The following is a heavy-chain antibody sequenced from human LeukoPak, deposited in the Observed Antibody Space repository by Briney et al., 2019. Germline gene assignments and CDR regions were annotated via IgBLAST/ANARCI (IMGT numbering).Heavy chain of an antibody. CDR3: ARTYSSGVADMIDY. J-gene: IGHJ4*02. CDR1: GYTFTSYY. CDR2: INTNTGNP. V-gene: IGHV7-4-1*02. D-gene: IGHD6-19*01. Sequence: ASVKVSCKASGYTFTSYYMHWVRQAPGQGLEWMGWINTNTGNPTYAQGFTGRFVFSLDTSVSTAYLQISSLKAEDTAVYYCARTYSSGVADMIDYWGQGTLVTVSS.